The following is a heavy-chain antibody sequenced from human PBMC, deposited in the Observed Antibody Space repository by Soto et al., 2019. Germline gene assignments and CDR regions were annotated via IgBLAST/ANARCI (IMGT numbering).Heavy chain of an antibody. CDR1: GGSISSYY. CDR3: ARGHYDFWSGYFATIDY. J-gene: IGHJ4*02. V-gene: IGHV4-59*08. CDR2: MHNSGST. Sequence: SETLSLTCTVSGGSISSYYWSWIRQPPGKGLEWIGYMHNSGSTKYNPSLRSRVTISADTSKNQFSLKLSSVTAADSAVYYCARGHYDFWSGYFATIDYWGQGTLVTVSS. D-gene: IGHD3-3*01.